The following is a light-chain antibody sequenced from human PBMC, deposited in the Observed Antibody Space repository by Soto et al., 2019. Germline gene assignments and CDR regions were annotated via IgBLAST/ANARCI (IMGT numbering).Light chain of an antibody. CDR2: GAS. V-gene: IGKV3-15*01. CDR3: QHRNNGPLS. CDR1: PSDSSN. J-gene: IGKJ3*01. Sequence: EVVMPQPPATLSVSPGRGATLSCRASPSDSSNLAWYQQKPGQAPRLLIHGASTRASGVPAGFSGSGSGTEFTPTISSLQAEDVAVYYCQHRNNGPLSFGRGTKVDIK.